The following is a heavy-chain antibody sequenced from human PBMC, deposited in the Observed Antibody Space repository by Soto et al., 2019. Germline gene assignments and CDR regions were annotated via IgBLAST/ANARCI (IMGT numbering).Heavy chain of an antibody. CDR3: ARDSVITIFGVVYTHYYYMDV. D-gene: IGHD3-3*01. Sequence: GGSLRLSCAASGFTFSSYAMHWVRQAPGKGLEYVSAISSNGGSTYYANSVKGRFTISGDNSRNTLYLQMGSLRAEDMVVYYCARDSVITIFGVVYTHYYYMDVWGKGTTVTVSS. CDR1: GFTFSSYA. V-gene: IGHV3-64*01. CDR2: ISSNGGST. J-gene: IGHJ6*03.